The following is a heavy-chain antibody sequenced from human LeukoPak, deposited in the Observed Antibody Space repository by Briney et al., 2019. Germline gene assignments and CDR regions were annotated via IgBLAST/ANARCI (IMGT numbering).Heavy chain of an antibody. J-gene: IGHJ4*02. CDR3: ARGLPEGPRYCSSTSCSYYFDY. D-gene: IGHD2-2*01. CDR2: INPSVGTT. V-gene: IGHV1-46*01. CDR1: GYTFTNYY. Sequence: ASVKVSCKASGYTFTNYYIHWVRQAPGQGLAWMGTINPSVGTTRSAQGRVSLTRDTSTSTVYMELSTLRSEDTAVYYCARGLPEGPRYCSSTSCSYYFDYWGQGTLVTVSS.